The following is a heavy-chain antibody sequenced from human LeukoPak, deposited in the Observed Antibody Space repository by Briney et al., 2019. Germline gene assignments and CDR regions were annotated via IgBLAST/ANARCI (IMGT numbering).Heavy chain of an antibody. V-gene: IGHV4-30-2*01. CDR3: ARGKVYTINYLDY. J-gene: IGHJ4*02. D-gene: IGHD2-8*01. CDR1: GGSISSGGYS. Sequence: SQTLSLTCAVSGGSISSGGYSWSWIRQPPEKGLEWIGYIYHSGSTYYNPSLKSRVTISVDRSKNQFSLKLSSVTAADTAVYYCARGKVYTINYLDYWGQGTLVTVSS. CDR2: IYHSGST.